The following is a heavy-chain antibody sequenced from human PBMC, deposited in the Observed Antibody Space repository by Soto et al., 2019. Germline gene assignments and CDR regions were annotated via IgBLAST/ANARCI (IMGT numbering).Heavy chain of an antibody. CDR3: ARPHVVGAWYFDL. CDR1: GGSISSSSYY. V-gene: IGHV4-39*01. J-gene: IGHJ2*01. D-gene: IGHD2-21*01. Sequence: QLQLQESGPGLVKPSETLSLTCTVSGGSISSSSYYWGWIRQPPGKGLEWIGSIYYSGSTYYNPSLKRRVALSVDTSKNQFSLKLSSVTAADTAVYYCARPHVVGAWYFDLWGRGTLVTVSS. CDR2: IYYSGST.